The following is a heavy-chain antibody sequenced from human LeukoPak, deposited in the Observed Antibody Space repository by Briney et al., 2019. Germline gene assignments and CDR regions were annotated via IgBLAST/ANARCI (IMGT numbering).Heavy chain of an antibody. Sequence: SETLSLTCTVSGGSIRSYYWSWIRQPPGKGLDWIAHIYYSGSTNYNPSLKSRVTISVDTSKNQFSLKLSSVTAADTAVYYCARVYYSNSYDYWYFDFWGRGTLVTVSS. CDR2: IYYSGST. D-gene: IGHD6-13*01. J-gene: IGHJ2*01. V-gene: IGHV4-59*01. CDR3: ARVYYSNSYDYWYFDF. CDR1: GGSIRSYY.